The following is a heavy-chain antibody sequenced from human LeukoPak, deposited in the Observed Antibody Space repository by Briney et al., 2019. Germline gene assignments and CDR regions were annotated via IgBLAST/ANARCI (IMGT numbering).Heavy chain of an antibody. Sequence: PSETLSLTCTVSGGSISSGDYYWSWIRQPPGKGLEWIGYIYYSGSTYYNPSLKSRVTISVDTSKNQFSLKPSSVTAADTAVYYCARAPSPDSTDYWGQGTLVTVSS. CDR1: GGSISSGDYY. D-gene: IGHD2/OR15-2a*01. V-gene: IGHV4-30-4*01. J-gene: IGHJ4*02. CDR2: IYYSGST. CDR3: ARAPSPDSTDY.